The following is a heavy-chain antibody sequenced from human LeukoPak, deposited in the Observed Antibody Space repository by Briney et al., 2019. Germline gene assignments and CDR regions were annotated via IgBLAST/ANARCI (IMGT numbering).Heavy chain of an antibody. CDR3: ARDSSPRFGGRDWVY. J-gene: IGHJ4*02. CDR1: GFNFNNYW. V-gene: IGHV3-7*01. D-gene: IGHD5-12*01. CDR2: INEDGSAK. Sequence: PGGSLRLSCVTSGFNFNNYWMSWVRQVPGKGLDWLANINEDGSAKSYVDSVKDRFTVSRDNARNSLYLQMNSLRAEDTAIYYCARDSSPRFGGRDWVYWGQGTLVTVSS.